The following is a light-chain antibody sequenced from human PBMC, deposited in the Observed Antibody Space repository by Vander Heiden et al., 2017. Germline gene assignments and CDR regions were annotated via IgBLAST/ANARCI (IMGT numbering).Light chain of an antibody. CDR1: SDNIGTYNI. CDR2: EDT. J-gene: IGLJ1*01. CDR3: CSYAGTRTPYF. Sequence: QSALTQPASVSGSPGQSITISCTGTSDNIGTYNIVSWYQQHPGKAPKLLIYEDTQRPSGVSTRFSGSKSGITASPTISGLQAEDEADYHCCSYAGTRTPYFFGSGTKVTVL. V-gene: IGLV2-23*01.